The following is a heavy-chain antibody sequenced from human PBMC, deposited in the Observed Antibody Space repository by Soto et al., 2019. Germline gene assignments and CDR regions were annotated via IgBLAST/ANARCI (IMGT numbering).Heavy chain of an antibody. J-gene: IGHJ5*02. Sequence: PSETLSLTCAVSGGSISSGGYSWSWIRQPPGKGLEWIGYIYHSGSTYYNPSLKSRVTISVDRSKNQFSLKLSSVTAADTAVYYCARAQLQAYCGGDCYSGWFDPWGQGTLVTVSS. CDR2: IYHSGST. D-gene: IGHD2-21*02. CDR3: ARAQLQAYCGGDCYSGWFDP. CDR1: GGSISSGGYS. V-gene: IGHV4-30-2*01.